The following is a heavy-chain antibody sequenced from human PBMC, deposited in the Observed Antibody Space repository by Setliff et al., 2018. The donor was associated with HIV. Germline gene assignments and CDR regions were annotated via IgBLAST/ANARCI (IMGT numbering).Heavy chain of an antibody. CDR1: GYSLTSGYY. CDR2: IHDSGRT. CDR3: AREVDVVTTSDAFDI. J-gene: IGHJ3*02. D-gene: IGHD2-21*02. V-gene: IGHV4-38-2*02. Sequence: SETLSLTCGVSGYSLTSGYYWGWIRQPPGKGLEWIGSIHDSGRTYYNPSLMSRVTISVDTSKNQFSLKLTSVTAADTAVYYCAREVDVVTTSDAFDIWGQGTMVTVSS.